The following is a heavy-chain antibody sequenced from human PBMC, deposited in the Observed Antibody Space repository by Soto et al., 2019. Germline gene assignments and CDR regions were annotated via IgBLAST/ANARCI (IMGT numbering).Heavy chain of an antibody. CDR3: AKVGGYEDYDPIDS. V-gene: IGHV3-30*18. J-gene: IGHJ4*02. CDR1: GFTFSRYG. D-gene: IGHD3-22*01. CDR2: ISYDGSIK. Sequence: QVQLVESGGGVVLPGTSLRLSCAASGFTFSRYGMHWVRQAPGKGLEWVEVISYDGSIKYYADSVKGRFTISRDNSKNTLYLRVNRLRAEHTAVYYCAKVGGYEDYDPIDSWGQGSLVTVSS.